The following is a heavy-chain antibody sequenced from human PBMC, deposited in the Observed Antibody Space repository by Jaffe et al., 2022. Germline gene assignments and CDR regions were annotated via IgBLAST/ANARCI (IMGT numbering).Heavy chain of an antibody. CDR2: IYYSGST. CDR1: GGSISSYY. Sequence: QVQLQESGPGLVKPSETLSLTCTVSGGSISSYYWSWIRQPPGKGLEWIGYIYYSGSTNYNPSLKSRVTISVDTSKNQFSLKLSSVTAADTAVYYCARGYSSSWHPLFDYWGQGTLVTVSS. J-gene: IGHJ4*02. CDR3: ARGYSSSWHPLFDY. D-gene: IGHD6-13*01. V-gene: IGHV4-59*01.